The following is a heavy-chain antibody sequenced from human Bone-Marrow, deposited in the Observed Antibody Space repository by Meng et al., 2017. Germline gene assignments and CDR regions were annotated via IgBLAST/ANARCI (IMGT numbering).Heavy chain of an antibody. CDR1: GFTFSSYA. CDR2: ISYDGSNK. Sequence: GGSLRLSCAASGFTFSSYAMSWVRQAPGKGLEWVAVISYDGSNKYYADSVKGRFTISRDNSKNTLYLQMNSLRAEDTAVYYCARKYSSGWEPGYFDYWGQGTLVTVSS. CDR3: ARKYSSGWEPGYFDY. J-gene: IGHJ4*02. D-gene: IGHD6-19*01. V-gene: IGHV3-30*04.